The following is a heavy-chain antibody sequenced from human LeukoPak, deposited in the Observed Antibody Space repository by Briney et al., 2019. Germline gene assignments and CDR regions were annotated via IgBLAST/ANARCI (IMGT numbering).Heavy chain of an antibody. V-gene: IGHV4-59*01. CDR1: GGSISSYY. D-gene: IGHD5-18*01. CDR3: ARDHGYSYGYGY. J-gene: IGHJ4*02. Sequence: SETLSLTCTVSGGSISSYYWSWIRQPPGKGLEWIGYIYYSGSTNYNPSLKSRVTISVDTSKNQFSLKLSSVTAADTAVYYCARDHGYSYGYGYWGQGTLVTVSS. CDR2: IYYSGST.